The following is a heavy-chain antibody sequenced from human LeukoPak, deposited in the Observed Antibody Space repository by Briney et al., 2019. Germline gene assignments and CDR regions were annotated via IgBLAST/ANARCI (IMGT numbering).Heavy chain of an antibody. CDR3: ARVKRVYCGGDCYHNAFDI. CDR2: IYYSGST. CDR1: GGSISSYY. V-gene: IGHV4-59*01. D-gene: IGHD2-21*01. Sequence: SETLSLTCTVSGGSISSYYWSWIRQPPGKGQEWIGYIYYSGSTNYNPSLKSRVTISVDTSKNQFSLKLSSVTAADTAVYYCARVKRVYCGGDCYHNAFDIWGQGTMVTVSS. J-gene: IGHJ3*02.